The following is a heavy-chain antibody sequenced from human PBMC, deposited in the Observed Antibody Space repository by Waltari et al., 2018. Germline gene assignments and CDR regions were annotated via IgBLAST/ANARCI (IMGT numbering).Heavy chain of an antibody. CDR3: ATVSLRLEFAIRGEFDY. Sequence: QVQLVQSAAEVKKPGSSVKVSCMASGGTFSSYAISWVRQAPGQGLEWMGGIIPILGIANYAQKFQGRVTITADESTSTAYMELSSLRSEDTVVYYCATVSLRLEFAIRGEFDYWGQGTLVTVSS. J-gene: IGHJ4*02. CDR1: GGTFSSYA. D-gene: IGHD2-21*01. V-gene: IGHV1-69*04. CDR2: IIPILGIA.